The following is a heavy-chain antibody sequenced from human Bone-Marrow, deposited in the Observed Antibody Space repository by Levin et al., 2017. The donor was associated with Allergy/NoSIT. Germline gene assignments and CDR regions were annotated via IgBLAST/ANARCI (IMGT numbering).Heavy chain of an antibody. Sequence: PVASVKVSCKASGYSFTSYALHWLRQAPGQGLEWVGWINTITGNPTFAQGFTGRFVFSLDTSVSTAFLQINSLQVDDTALYYCARVRSGARTGLALWGQGTPVTVSS. D-gene: IGHD3-16*01. CDR2: INTITGNP. CDR1: GYSFTSYA. V-gene: IGHV7-4-1*02. CDR3: ARVRSGARTGLAL. J-gene: IGHJ4*02.